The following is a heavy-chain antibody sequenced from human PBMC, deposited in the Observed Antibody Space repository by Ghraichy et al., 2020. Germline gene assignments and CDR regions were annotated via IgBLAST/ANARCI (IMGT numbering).Heavy chain of an antibody. CDR2: IYSDDRT. D-gene: IGHD2/OR15-2a*01. V-gene: IGHV3-53*01. CDR3: ARGLRFYDTTDVDN. CDR1: GFSVSSNH. J-gene: IGHJ4*02. Sequence: GGSLRLSCAASGFSVSSNHMSWVRQAPGKGLEWVSVIYSDDRTDYADSVKGRFNLSRDKSKNTVYLQMNSLRVEDTAVYYCARGLRFYDTTDVDNWGQGILFTLSS.